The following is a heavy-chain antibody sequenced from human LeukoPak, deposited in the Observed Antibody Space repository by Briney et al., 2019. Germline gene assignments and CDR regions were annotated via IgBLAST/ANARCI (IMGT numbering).Heavy chain of an antibody. J-gene: IGHJ4*02. CDR3: ARDSLSYDILTGYYITYYFDY. D-gene: IGHD3-9*01. V-gene: IGHV4-61*02. Sequence: SQTLSLTCTVSGGSISSGSYCWSWIRQPAGKGLEWIGRIYTSGSTNYNPSLKSRVTISVDTSKNQFSLKLSSVTAADTAVYYCARDSLSYDILTGYYITYYFDYWGQGTLVTVSS. CDR2: IYTSGST. CDR1: GGSISSGSYC.